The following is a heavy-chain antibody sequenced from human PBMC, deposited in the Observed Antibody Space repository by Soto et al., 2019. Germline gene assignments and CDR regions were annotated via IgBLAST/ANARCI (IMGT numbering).Heavy chain of an antibody. V-gene: IGHV4-31*03. CDR2: IYYSGSA. J-gene: IGHJ6*03. D-gene: IGHD3-9*01. CDR1: GGSISSAGYY. Sequence: SETLSLTCTVSGGSISSAGYYWSWIRQHPGKGLEWLGYIYYSGSAYYNPSLKSRVSISVDTSKNQFSLKLSSVTAADTAVYYCARSNNYDILTGYYYYYMDVWGKGTTVTVSS. CDR3: ARSNNYDILTGYYYYYMDV.